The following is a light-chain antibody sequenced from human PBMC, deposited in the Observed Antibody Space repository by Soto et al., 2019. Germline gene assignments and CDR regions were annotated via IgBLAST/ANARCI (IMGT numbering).Light chain of an antibody. CDR1: QCVSSY. Sequence: EIVLTQSPATLSLSPGERATLSCRASQCVSSYLAWYQQKPGQAPRLLIYDASNRATGIPARFSGSGSGTDFTLTISSLEPEDVAVYYCQQRSNWPLLTFGGGTKVEIK. J-gene: IGKJ4*01. CDR3: QQRSNWPLLT. CDR2: DAS. V-gene: IGKV3-11*01.